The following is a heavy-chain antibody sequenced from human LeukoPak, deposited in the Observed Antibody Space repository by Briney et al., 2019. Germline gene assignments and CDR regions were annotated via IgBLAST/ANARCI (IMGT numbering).Heavy chain of an antibody. CDR3: ARDDNLIAAAGTMYYYYYGMDV. V-gene: IGHV3-20*04. CDR1: GFTFKDYG. CDR2: INWNGGGT. J-gene: IGHJ6*02. D-gene: IGHD6-13*01. Sequence: GRSLRLSCAATGFTFKDYGMHWVRQPPGKGLEWVSSINWNGGGTDYADSVKGRFTISRDNAKNSLYLQMNSLRAEDTAVYYCARDDNLIAAAGTMYYYYYGMDVWGQGTTVTVSS.